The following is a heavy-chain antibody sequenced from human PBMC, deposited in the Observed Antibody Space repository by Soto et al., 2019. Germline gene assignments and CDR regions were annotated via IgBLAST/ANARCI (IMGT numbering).Heavy chain of an antibody. J-gene: IGHJ6*02. CDR2: IVVGSGNT. CDR1: GFTFTSSA. Sequence: QMQLVQSGPEVKKPGTSVKVSCKASGFTFTSSAMQWVRQARGQRLEWIGWIVVGSGNTNYAQKFQERVTITRDMSTSTAYMELSSLRSEDTAVYYCAADPTYYYGSGSYIVHYYYYGMDVWGQGTTVTVSS. D-gene: IGHD3-10*01. CDR3: AADPTYYYGSGSYIVHYYYYGMDV. V-gene: IGHV1-58*02.